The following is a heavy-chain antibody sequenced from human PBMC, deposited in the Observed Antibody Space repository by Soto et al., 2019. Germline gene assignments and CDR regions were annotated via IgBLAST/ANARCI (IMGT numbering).Heavy chain of an antibody. CDR2: ISTYNGNR. D-gene: IGHD1-20*01. CDR3: AGFVLEYNCDFGP. J-gene: IGHJ5*02. CDR1: VYSFLSYV. Sequence: HVQLVQSGAEVTKPGASVIVSCKAYVYSFLSYVIRWVRQAPGQGVEWMGWISTYNGNRNYAQKLQGRVTMTTDTSTSTAYMELRSLTSDDTAMYYCAGFVLEYNCDFGPWGQGTLVTVSS. V-gene: IGHV1-18*04.